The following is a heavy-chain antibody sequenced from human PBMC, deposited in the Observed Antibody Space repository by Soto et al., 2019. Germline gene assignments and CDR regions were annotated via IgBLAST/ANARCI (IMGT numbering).Heavy chain of an antibody. Sequence: QVQLVETGGGVVQPGRSLRLSCAASGFTFSSYGMHWVRQAPGKGLEWEAVISYDGSNKYYADSVKGRFTISRDNSKNPRYLQMNSLRAEDTAVYYCAKSAEDLYYYYGMDVWGQGTTVTVSS. CDR2: ISYDGSNK. V-gene: IGHV3-30*18. J-gene: IGHJ6*02. CDR1: GFTFSSYG. CDR3: AKSAEDLYYYYGMDV.